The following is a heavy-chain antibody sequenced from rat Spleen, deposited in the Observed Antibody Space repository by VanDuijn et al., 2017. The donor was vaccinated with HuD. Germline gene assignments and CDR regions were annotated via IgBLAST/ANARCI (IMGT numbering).Heavy chain of an antibody. CDR2: IWTGGSA. J-gene: IGHJ2*01. CDR1: GFSLSNYH. V-gene: IGHV2-43*01. D-gene: IGHD4-6*01. CDR3: ARFGGEFDY. Sequence: QVQLKESGPGLVQPSQTLSLTCTVSGFSLSNYHVSWVRQPPGKGLEWLGVIWTGGSAAYNSLLKSRLSISRDTSKSQVFLKMNSLRTEDTATYYCARFGGEFDYWGQGVMVTVSS.